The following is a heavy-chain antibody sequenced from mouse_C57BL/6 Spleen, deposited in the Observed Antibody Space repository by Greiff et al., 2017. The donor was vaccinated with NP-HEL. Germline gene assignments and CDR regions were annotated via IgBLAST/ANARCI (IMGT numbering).Heavy chain of an antibody. CDR1: GYTFTSYW. CDR2: IHPNSGST. D-gene: IGHD2-4*01. Sequence: QVQLQQPGAELVKPGASVKLSCKASGYTFTSYWMHWVKQRPGQGLEWIGMIHPNSGSTNYNEKFKSKATLTVDKSSSTAYMQLSSLTSEDSAVYYCASQRGGITEGFAYWGQGTLVTVSA. V-gene: IGHV1-64*01. CDR3: ASQRGGITEGFAY. J-gene: IGHJ3*01.